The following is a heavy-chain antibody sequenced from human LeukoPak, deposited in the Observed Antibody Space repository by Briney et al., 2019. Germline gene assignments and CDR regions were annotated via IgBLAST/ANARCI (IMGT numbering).Heavy chain of an antibody. V-gene: IGHV4-59*08. CDR1: GGSISSYY. D-gene: IGHD3-10*01. CDR3: ARWYGTMVRGVSYYFDY. CDR2: IYYSGST. J-gene: IGHJ4*02. Sequence: SETLSLTCTVSGGSISSYYWSWIRQPPGKGLEWIGYIYYSGSTNYNPSLKSRVTISVDTSKNQFSLKLSSVTAADTAVYYCARWYGTMVRGVSYYFDYWGQGTLVTVSS.